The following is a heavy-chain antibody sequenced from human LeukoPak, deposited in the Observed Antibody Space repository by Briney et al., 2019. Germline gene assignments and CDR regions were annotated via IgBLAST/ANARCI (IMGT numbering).Heavy chain of an antibody. CDR3: ARHGHYDILTGYPYYFDY. CDR1: GGSFSGHY. Sequence: RPSETLSLTCAVSGGSFSGHYWGWIRQSPGKGPEWIAEIDHSGNTNFNPSLKGRVTISVDTSKNQFSLKLSSVTAADTAVYYCARHGHYDILTGYPYYFDYWGQGTLVTVSS. D-gene: IGHD3-9*01. J-gene: IGHJ4*02. V-gene: IGHV4-34*01. CDR2: IDHSGNT.